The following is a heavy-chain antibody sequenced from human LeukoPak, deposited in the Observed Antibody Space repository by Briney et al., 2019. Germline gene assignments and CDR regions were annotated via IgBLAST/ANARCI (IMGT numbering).Heavy chain of an antibody. V-gene: IGHV4-31*03. J-gene: IGHJ4*02. CDR1: GGSISSGGYS. CDR3: ARDGKWNRRFDY. D-gene: IGHD1-1*01. CDR2: IYYSGST. Sequence: SETLSLTCTVSGGSISSGGYSWSWIRQHPGKGLEWIGYIYYSGSTYYNPSLKSRVTISVDTSKDQFSLKLSSVTAADTAVYYCARDGKWNRRFDYWGQGTLVTVSS.